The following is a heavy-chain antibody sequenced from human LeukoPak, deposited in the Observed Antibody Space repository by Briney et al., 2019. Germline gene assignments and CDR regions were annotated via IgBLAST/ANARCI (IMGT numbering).Heavy chain of an antibody. CDR3: ARGPGSGSYSVYYFDY. D-gene: IGHD1-26*01. Sequence: SETLSLTCAVYGGSFSGYYWSWIRQPPGKGLEWIGEINHSGSTNYSPSLKSRVTISVDTSKNQFSLKLSSVTAADTAVYYCARGPGSGSYSVYYFDYWGQGTLVTVSS. V-gene: IGHV4-34*01. J-gene: IGHJ4*02. CDR1: GGSFSGYY. CDR2: INHSGST.